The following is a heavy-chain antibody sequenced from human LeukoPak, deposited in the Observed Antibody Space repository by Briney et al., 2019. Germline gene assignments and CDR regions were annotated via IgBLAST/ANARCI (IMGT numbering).Heavy chain of an antibody. J-gene: IGHJ5*02. CDR3: ARGYNGANWFDP. CDR1: GFSFSDYY. Sequence: GGSLRLSCAASGFSFSDYYMSWIRQAPGKGLEWVSYISSGTSYTNYADSVRGRFTISRDNAKNSLYLQMSSLRAEDTAVYYCARGYNGANWFDPWGQGTLVTVSS. V-gene: IGHV3-11*05. D-gene: IGHD1-14*01. CDR2: ISSGTSYT.